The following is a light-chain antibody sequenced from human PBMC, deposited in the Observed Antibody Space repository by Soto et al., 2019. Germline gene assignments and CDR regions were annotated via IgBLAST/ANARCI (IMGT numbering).Light chain of an antibody. V-gene: IGKV3-15*01. CDR2: YAS. Sequence: EVLLPQSPPTLSVSPGEGATLSCRASQSIKNLLAWYQQRPGQSPRLLLYYASTRATGVPARFSGSGSGTEFTLAISSLQSEDFAVYYCQQYHNWPITFGQGTRLEIK. CDR1: QSIKNL. CDR3: QQYHNWPIT. J-gene: IGKJ5*01.